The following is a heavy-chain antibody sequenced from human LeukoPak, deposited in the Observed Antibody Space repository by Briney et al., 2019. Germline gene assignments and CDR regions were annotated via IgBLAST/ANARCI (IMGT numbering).Heavy chain of an antibody. J-gene: IGHJ5*02. V-gene: IGHV1-69*06. CDR1: GGTFSSYA. CDR3: AFRGIGGIIT. Sequence: GSSVKVSCKASGGTFSSYAISWVRQAPGQGLEWMGGIIPIFGTANYAQKFQGRVTITADKSTSTAYMELNSLRAEDTAVYYCAFRGIGGIITWGQGTLVTVSS. CDR2: IIPIFGTA. D-gene: IGHD3-16*02.